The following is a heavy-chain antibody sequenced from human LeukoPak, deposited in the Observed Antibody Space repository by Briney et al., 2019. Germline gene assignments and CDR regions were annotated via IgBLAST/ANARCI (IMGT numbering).Heavy chain of an antibody. D-gene: IGHD5/OR15-5a*01. Sequence: GGSLRLSCAASGFTFSSYAMSWVRQAPGKGLEWVSAISGSGGSTYYADSVKGRFTISRDNSKNTLYLQMNSLRAEDTAVYYYAKASTGYCYYGMDVWGQGTTVTVSS. CDR2: ISGSGGST. CDR1: GFTFSSYA. CDR3: AKASTGYCYYGMDV. J-gene: IGHJ6*02. V-gene: IGHV3-23*01.